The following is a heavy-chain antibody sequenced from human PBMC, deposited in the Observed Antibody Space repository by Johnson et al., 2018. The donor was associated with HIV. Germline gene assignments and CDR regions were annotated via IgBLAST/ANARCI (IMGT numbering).Heavy chain of an antibody. CDR3: AKDPQADYAFDI. CDR1: GFTFDDYA. CDR2: ISWNRGSI. Sequence: VQLVESGGGLVQPGGSLRLSCAASGFTFDDYAMHWVRQAPGKGLEWVSGISWNRGSIGSADSVKGRFTISRDNAKNSLYLQMNSLRAEDTAVYYCAKDPQADYAFDIWGQGTMVTVSS. J-gene: IGHJ3*02. V-gene: IGHV3-9*01.